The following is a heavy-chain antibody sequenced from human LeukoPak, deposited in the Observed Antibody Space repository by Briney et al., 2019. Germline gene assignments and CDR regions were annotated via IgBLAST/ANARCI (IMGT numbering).Heavy chain of an antibody. CDR1: GFSFSDYC. V-gene: IGHV3-11*01. CDR2: ISSSGSTI. D-gene: IGHD4-17*01. J-gene: IGHJ5*02. Sequence: PGGSLKLSCAASGFSFSDYCMSWIRQAPGKGLEWVSYISSSGSTIYYADSVKGRLTISRDNAKNSLYLQMNSLRAEDTAVYYCARERGTTVTTSGNWFDPWGQGTLVTVSS. CDR3: ARERGTTVTTSGNWFDP.